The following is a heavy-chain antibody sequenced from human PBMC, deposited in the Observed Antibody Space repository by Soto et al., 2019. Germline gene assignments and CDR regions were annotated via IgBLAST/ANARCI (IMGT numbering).Heavy chain of an antibody. V-gene: IGHV1-18*01. CDR3: ARDGISGAEPFEI. CDR2: ISAYNGNL. J-gene: IGHJ3*02. CDR1: GYTFINYG. Sequence: QVQLVQSGAEVKMPGASVKVSCKASGYTFINYGISWVRQAPGQGLEWMGWISAYNGNLNYAQKIQGRVTMTTDASTTTAYMEMRSLRSDDTAVYYCARDGISGAEPFEIWGQGTMVTVSS. D-gene: IGHD1-20*01.